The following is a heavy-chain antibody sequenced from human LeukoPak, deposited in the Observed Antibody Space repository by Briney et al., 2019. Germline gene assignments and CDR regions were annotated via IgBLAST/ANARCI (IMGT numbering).Heavy chain of an antibody. CDR2: INPNSGGT. CDR1: GYTFTGYY. V-gene: IGHV1-2*02. D-gene: IGHD6-19*01. J-gene: IGHJ4*02. CDR3: ARDFSSSGWYWSGFSDLFDY. Sequence: GASVKVSCKASGYTFTGYYMHWVRQAPGQGLEWMGWINPNSGGTNYAQKFQGRVTMTRDTSISTAYMELSRLRSDDTAVYYCARDFSSSGWYWSGFSDLFDYWGQGTLVTVSS.